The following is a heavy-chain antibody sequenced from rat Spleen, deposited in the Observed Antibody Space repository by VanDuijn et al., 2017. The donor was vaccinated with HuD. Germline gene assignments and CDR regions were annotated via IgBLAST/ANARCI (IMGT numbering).Heavy chain of an antibody. J-gene: IGHJ2*01. CDR3: ARRHYGYTDYFDY. CDR2: ISYDGGIT. Sequence: EVQLVESGGGLVQPGRSMSLSCAASGFIFSNYYMVWVRQAPKKGLEWVAYISYDGGITYYRDSVKGRFTISRDNAQSTLYLQMDSLRSEDTATYYCARRHYGYTDYFDYWGQGVMVTVSS. V-gene: IGHV5-25*01. CDR1: GFIFSNYY. D-gene: IGHD1-9*01.